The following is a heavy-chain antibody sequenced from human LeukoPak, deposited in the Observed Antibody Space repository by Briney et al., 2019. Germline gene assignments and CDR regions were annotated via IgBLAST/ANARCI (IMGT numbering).Heavy chain of an antibody. D-gene: IGHD2-21*02. J-gene: IGHJ4*02. V-gene: IGHV3-20*04. CDR2: INWNGGST. CDR1: GFTYGYYG. Sequence: PGGSLRLSCAASGFTYGYYGMHGVRHAPGRGLEGVSCINWNGGSTGYADSVEGRFTISRDNAKNSQYLQMNSLRVEDTALYYCARAQTYGDSRLLLDYWGQGPLVTVSS. CDR3: ARAQTYGDSRLLLDY.